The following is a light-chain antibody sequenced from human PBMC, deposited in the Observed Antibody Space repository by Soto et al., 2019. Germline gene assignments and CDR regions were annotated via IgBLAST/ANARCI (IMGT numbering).Light chain of an antibody. J-gene: IGLJ3*02. Sequence: QSALTQPPSASGSPGQSVTISCTGTSSDVGGSNFVSWYQQYPGKAPKLMIYEVSKRPSGVPDRISGSKSGNTASLTVSGLQAEDEADYYCSSYAGSNTVMFGGGTQLTVL. V-gene: IGLV2-8*01. CDR3: SSYAGSNTVM. CDR2: EVS. CDR1: SSDVGGSNF.